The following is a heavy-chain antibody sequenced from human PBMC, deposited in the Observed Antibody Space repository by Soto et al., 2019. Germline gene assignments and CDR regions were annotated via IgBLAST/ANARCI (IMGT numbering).Heavy chain of an antibody. CDR1: GDSVSSTSAA. CDR3: ARGSYYSGWV. V-gene: IGHV6-1*01. Sequence: SQTLSLTCAISGDSVSSTSAAWSWIRQSPSRGLEWLGRTYYRSKWYSDYAVSVISRITINPDTSKNQFSLQLNSVTPEDTAVYYCARGSYYSGWVWGQGTLVTSPQ. CDR2: TYYRSKWYS. J-gene: IGHJ4*02. D-gene: IGHD6-19*01.